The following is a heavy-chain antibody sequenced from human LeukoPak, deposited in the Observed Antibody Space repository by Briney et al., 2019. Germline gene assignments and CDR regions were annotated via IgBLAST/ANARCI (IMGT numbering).Heavy chain of an antibody. CDR2: INPSGGST. CDR3: ARDIKQSIAAHNWFDP. CDR1: GYTFTSYY. J-gene: IGHJ5*02. D-gene: IGHD6-6*01. Sequence: ASVKVSCKASGYTFTSYYMHWVRQAPGQGLEWMGIINPSGGSTSYAQKFQGRVTMTRDMSTSTVYVELSSLRSEDTAVYYCARDIKQSIAAHNWFDPWGQGTLVTVSS. V-gene: IGHV1-46*01.